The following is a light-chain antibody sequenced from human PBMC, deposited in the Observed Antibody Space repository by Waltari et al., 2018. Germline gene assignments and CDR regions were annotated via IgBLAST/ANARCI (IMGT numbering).Light chain of an antibody. CDR3: LVWHSTTDHHGV. CDR2: YDS. J-gene: IGLJ2*01. Sequence: SYVVTQSPSVSVAPGETARITCGGDNIGSKSGHWYQQRPGQAPVLVLTYDSDRPSGIPEPFSGSNSGNTATLTISLVEADAEADYYCLVWHSTTDHHGVFGGGTKLTVL. CDR1: NIGSKS. V-gene: IGLV3-21*04.